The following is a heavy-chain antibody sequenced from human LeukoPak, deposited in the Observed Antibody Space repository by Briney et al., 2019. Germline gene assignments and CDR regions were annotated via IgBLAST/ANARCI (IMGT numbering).Heavy chain of an antibody. CDR1: GFSFNVYA. J-gene: IGHJ4*02. CDR2: IRSDGSNE. V-gene: IGHV3-30*02. Sequence: GGSLRLSCAGFSFNVYAMHWVRQAQGKGLEWAAFIRSDGSNEKYADSVKGRFTISKDKSKNTLYLQMNSLRAEDTAVYYCVKDRGDLPPYFDNWGQGTLVTVSS. D-gene: IGHD2-21*02. CDR3: VKDRGDLPPYFDN.